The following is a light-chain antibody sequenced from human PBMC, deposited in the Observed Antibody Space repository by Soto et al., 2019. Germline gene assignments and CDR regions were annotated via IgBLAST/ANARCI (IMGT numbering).Light chain of an antibody. CDR2: EVD. V-gene: IGLV2-8*01. J-gene: IGLJ1*01. Sequence: QSALTQPPSASGSPGQSLTISCAGTGSDVGAYKYVSWYQQHPGKAPKLIIYEVDKRPSGVPDRFSGSKSGNTASLTVSGLQAEAEADYYCSSYGGSNIPLYVFGTGTKLT. CDR3: SSYGGSNIPLYV. CDR1: GSDVGAYKY.